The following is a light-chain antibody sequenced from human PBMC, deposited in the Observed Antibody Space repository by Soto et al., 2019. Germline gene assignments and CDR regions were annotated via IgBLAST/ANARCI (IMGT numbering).Light chain of an antibody. CDR3: SSYTSSSTRN. Sequence: QSALTQPASVSGSPGQSITISCTGTSSDVGSYNLVSWYQQYPGKAPKVMIYEVSNRPSGVSNRFSGSKSGNTASLTISGLQAEDEADYYCSSYTSSSTRNFGTGTKLTVL. J-gene: IGLJ1*01. CDR1: SSDVGSYNL. V-gene: IGLV2-14*02. CDR2: EVS.